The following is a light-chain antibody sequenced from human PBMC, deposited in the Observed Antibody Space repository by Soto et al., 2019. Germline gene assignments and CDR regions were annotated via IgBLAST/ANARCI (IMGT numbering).Light chain of an antibody. V-gene: IGKV3-20*01. CDR3: QHYGSSWT. CDR1: QSVSSSY. CDR2: GAS. J-gene: IGKJ1*01. Sequence: EIVLTQSPGTLSLSPGERATLSCRASQSVSSSYLAWYQQKPGQAPRLLIYGASNRATGIPDRFSGSGSGTDFTLTISRLEPEDFAVYYCQHYGSSWTFGQGTKVEIK.